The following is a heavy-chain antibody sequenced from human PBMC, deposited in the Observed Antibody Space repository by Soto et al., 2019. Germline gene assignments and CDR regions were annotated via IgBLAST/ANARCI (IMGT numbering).Heavy chain of an antibody. V-gene: IGHV4-34*01. D-gene: IGHD6-19*01. CDR2: INHSGST. J-gene: IGHJ4*02. CDR3: ARYGHSSGWTGWVDY. Sequence: SETLSLTCAVYGGSFSTYSWNWIRQAPGKGLEWIAEINHSGSTNYNPSFKSRVTISVDTSKNQFSLKLSSVTAADTAVYYCARYGHSSGWTGWVDYWGQGTLVTVSS. CDR1: GGSFSTYS.